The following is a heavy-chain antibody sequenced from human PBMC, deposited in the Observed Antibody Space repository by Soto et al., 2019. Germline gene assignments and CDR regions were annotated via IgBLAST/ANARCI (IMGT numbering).Heavy chain of an antibody. D-gene: IGHD1-26*01. CDR2: IKYSGST. Sequence: QQQLQESGSGLVKPSQTLSLTCAVSGGSISSGGYSWRWIRQPPGKGLEWIGDIKYSGSTYYNPSLKSRATISIDRSKNHFSLELTSVTAADTAVYYCARESGAGATNWFDPWGQGTLVTVSS. CDR1: GGSISSGGYS. V-gene: IGHV4-30-2*01. CDR3: ARESGAGATNWFDP. J-gene: IGHJ5*02.